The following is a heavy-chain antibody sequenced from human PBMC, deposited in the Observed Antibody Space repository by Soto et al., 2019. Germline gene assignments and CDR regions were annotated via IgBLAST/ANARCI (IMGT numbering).Heavy chain of an antibody. CDR1: GYTFTGYY. V-gene: IGHV1-2*02. CDR3: ARAGYCSSTSCYTGHYYYYYGMDV. D-gene: IGHD2-2*02. Sequence: ASVKVSCKAYGYTFTGYYMHWVRQAPGQGLEWMGWINPNSGGTNYAQKFQGRVTMTRDTSISTAYMELSRLRSDDTAVYYCARAGYCSSTSCYTGHYYYYYGMDVWGQGTTVTV. J-gene: IGHJ6*02. CDR2: INPNSGGT.